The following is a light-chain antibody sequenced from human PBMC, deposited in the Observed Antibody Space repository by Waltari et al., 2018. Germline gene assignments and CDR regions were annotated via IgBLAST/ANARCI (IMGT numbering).Light chain of an antibody. CDR3: NSYTSSSTRL. CDR1: NSEVGGYDY. J-gene: IGLJ2*01. CDR2: DVS. V-gene: IGLV2-14*03. Sequence: QSALTQPASVSGSPGQSITISCTGTNSEVGGYDYVSWFQQHPGKAPTPIIYDVSNPPAGVFNRFSGSKPSITASLTISLLQAEDEADYYCNSYTSSSTRLLGGWTKLTVL.